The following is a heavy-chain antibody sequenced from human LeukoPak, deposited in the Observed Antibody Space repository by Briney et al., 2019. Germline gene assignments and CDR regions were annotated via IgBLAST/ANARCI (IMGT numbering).Heavy chain of an antibody. CDR2: INPNSGAA. CDR1: GYTFTGYF. D-gene: IGHD2-15*01. V-gene: IGHV1-2*02. Sequence: ASVKVSCKASGYTFTGYFIHWVRQAPGQGPEWMGWINPNSGAATYAQKFLGRVTMTRDTSINIASMELSRLRSDDTAVYYCARDAGYCGVTNCHPLYVFDLWGQGTMVTVST. CDR3: ARDAGYCGVTNCHPLYVFDL. J-gene: IGHJ3*01.